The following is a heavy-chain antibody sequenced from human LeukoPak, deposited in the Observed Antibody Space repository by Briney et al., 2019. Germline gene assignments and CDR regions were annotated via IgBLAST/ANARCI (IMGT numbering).Heavy chain of an antibody. Sequence: ASVKVSCKASGYTFTGYYMHWVRQARGQGLEWMGWINPNSGGTNYVQKFQGRVTMTRDTSISTAYMELSRLRSDDTPVYYCAIAAAGKGFDYWGQGTLVTVSS. V-gene: IGHV1-2*02. CDR1: GYTFTGYY. J-gene: IGHJ4*02. CDR2: INPNSGGT. D-gene: IGHD6-13*01. CDR3: AIAAAGKGFDY.